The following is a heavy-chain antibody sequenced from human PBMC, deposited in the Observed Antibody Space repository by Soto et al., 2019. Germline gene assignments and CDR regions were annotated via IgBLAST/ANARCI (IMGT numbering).Heavy chain of an antibody. CDR3: ARSETDYSRFDY. Sequence: GASVKVSCKTSGGTFSNDIITWVRQAPGQGLEWMGRIIPLLDTTNYAQKFQGRVTITRDTSASAAYMELSTLGSEDTSIYYCARSETDYSRFDYWGQGTLVTVSS. CDR2: IIPLLDTT. V-gene: IGHV1-69*08. CDR1: GGTFSNDI. J-gene: IGHJ4*02. D-gene: IGHD3-16*01.